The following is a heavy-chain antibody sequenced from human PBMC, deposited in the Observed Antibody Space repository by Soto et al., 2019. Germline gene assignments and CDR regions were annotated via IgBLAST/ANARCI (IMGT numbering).Heavy chain of an antibody. Sequence: SETLSLTCAVSGGSISSGDWCWSWVRQSPGKGLEWIGEIYYSGSTTYNPSLKSRVTISADKSDNQFSLRLSSVTAAYTAVYFCARQQYCGSSSCYDSLYYGYMDVWGKGTMVTVSS. J-gene: IGHJ6*03. CDR2: IYYSGST. CDR1: GGSISSGDW. V-gene: IGHV4-4*02. D-gene: IGHD2-15*01. CDR3: ARQQYCGSSSCYDSLYYGYMDV.